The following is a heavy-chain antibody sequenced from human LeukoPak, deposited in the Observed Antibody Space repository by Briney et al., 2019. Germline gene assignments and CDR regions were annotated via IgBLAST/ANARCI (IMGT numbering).Heavy chain of an antibody. J-gene: IGHJ4*02. D-gene: IGHD2-15*01. V-gene: IGHV3-21*01. CDR3: AKDVSRYCSGGSCYAPFDD. CDR1: RFTFTNYS. Sequence: GGSLRLSCAASRFTFTNYSMNWVRQAPGKGLEWVSSISSLSNYIYYADSVKGRFTISRDNSKNTLDLQMNGLRAEDTAVYYCAKDVSRYCSGGSCYAPFDDWGQGTLVTVSS. CDR2: ISSLSNYI.